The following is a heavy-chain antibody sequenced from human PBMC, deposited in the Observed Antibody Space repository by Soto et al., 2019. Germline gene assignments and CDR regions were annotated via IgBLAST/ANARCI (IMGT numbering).Heavy chain of an antibody. V-gene: IGHV4-34*01. D-gene: IGHD3-9*01. Sequence: QVQLQQWGAGLLQPSETLSLTCAGYGGSFSGYYWSWIRQPPGMRLEWIGEINHSGSTNYNPSLRSRVTISVDTSKNQFSLKLSSVTAADTAVYYCARLLLRYFDWLPDYWGQGTLVTVSS. CDR2: INHSGST. CDR1: GGSFSGYY. J-gene: IGHJ4*02. CDR3: ARLLLRYFDWLPDY.